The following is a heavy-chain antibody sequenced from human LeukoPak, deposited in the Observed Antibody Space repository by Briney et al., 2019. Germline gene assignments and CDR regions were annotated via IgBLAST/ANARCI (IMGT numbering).Heavy chain of an antibody. J-gene: IGHJ4*02. CDR2: IYYSGRT. CDR1: GGSISSGGYY. CDR3: ARGSRGDFDY. Sequence: SQTLSLTCTVSGGSISSGGYYWSWIRQHPGKGLEWIGYIYYSGRTYYNPSLKSRVTISVDTSKNQFPLKLSSVAAADTAVYYCARGSRGDFDYWGQGTLVTVSS. D-gene: IGHD3-16*01. V-gene: IGHV4-31*03.